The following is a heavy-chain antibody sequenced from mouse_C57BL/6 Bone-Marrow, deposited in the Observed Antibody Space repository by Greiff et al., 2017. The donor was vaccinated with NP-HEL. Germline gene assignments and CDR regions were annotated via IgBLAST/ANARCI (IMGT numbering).Heavy chain of an antibody. CDR3: AIRWATGGYWYFDV. CDR2: IHPNSGST. J-gene: IGHJ1*03. D-gene: IGHD3-1*01. V-gene: IGHV1-64*01. CDR1: GYTFTSYW. Sequence: QVQLQQPGAELVKPGASVKLSCKASGYTFTSYWMHWVKQRPGQGLEWIGMIHPNSGSTNYNEKFKSKATLTVDKSSSTAYMQLSSRTSEDSAVYYCAIRWATGGYWYFDVWGTGTTVTVSS.